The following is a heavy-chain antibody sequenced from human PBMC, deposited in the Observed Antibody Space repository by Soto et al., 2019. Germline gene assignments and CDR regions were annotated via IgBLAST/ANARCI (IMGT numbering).Heavy chain of an antibody. Sequence: GSLRLSCAASGFTFSSYGMHWVRQAPGKGLEWVAVISYDGSNKYYADSVKGRFTISRDNSKNTLYLQMNSLRAEDTAVYYCAKDPGTAALKYYFDYWGQGTLVTVSS. J-gene: IGHJ4*02. CDR3: AKDPGTAALKYYFDY. CDR2: ISYDGSNK. CDR1: GFTFSSYG. D-gene: IGHD6-13*01. V-gene: IGHV3-30*18.